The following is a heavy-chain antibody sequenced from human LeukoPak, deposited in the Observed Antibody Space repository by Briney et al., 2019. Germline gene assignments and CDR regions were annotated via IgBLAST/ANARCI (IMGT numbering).Heavy chain of an antibody. CDR2: ISYDGSNK. J-gene: IGHJ3*02. V-gene: IGHV3-30*18. CDR3: AKVSSGSDAFDI. CDR1: GFTFSSYG. Sequence: PGGSLRLSCAASGFTFSSYGMHWVRQAPGKGLEWVAVISYDGSNKYYADSVKGRFTISRDNPKNTLYLQMNSLRAEDTAVYYCAKVSSGSDAFDIWGQGTMVTVSS. D-gene: IGHD6-19*01.